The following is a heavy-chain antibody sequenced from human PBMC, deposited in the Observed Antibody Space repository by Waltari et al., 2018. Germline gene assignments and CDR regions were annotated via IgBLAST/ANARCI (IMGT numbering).Heavy chain of an antibody. Sequence: QLQLQESGPGLVKASETLSLTCSVSGGSISSTTYYWGWIRQPPGKGLEWIGSFSYKGNTYYIPSRKSRITISVDTSKNQFSLQLRSVTAADTAMYYCARPGRVGGGSLMGLDYWGQGTLVTVSS. V-gene: IGHV4-39*01. CDR1: GGSISSTTYY. J-gene: IGHJ4*02. D-gene: IGHD2-15*01. CDR2: FSYKGNT. CDR3: ARPGRVGGGSLMGLDY.